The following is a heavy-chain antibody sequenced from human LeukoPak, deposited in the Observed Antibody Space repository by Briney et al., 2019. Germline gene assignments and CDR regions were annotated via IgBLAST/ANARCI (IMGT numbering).Heavy chain of an antibody. CDR3: AKDPAARNGNWFDP. J-gene: IGHJ5*02. CDR1: GFTFRSYG. D-gene: IGHD2-8*01. V-gene: IGHV3-30*02. CDR2: IRFDGSDK. Sequence: GGSLRLSCAASGFTFRSYGMHWVRRAPGKGLEWVAFIRFDGSDKYYVDSVKGRFTISRDNSKNTLNLQMNSLRAEDTAVYYCAKDPAARNGNWFDPWGQGTLVTVSS.